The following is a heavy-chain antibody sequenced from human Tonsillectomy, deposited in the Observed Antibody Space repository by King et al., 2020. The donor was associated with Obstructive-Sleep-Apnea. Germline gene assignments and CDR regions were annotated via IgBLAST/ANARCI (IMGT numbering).Heavy chain of an antibody. CDR3: VSLTEEEAIIDY. J-gene: IGHJ4*02. CDR1: GGSIISGDYL. D-gene: IGHD7-27*01. CDR2: IYYSGTT. V-gene: IGHV4-30-4*01. Sequence: VQLQESGPGLVKPSQTLSLTCTVSGGSIISGDYLWCWISQPPGKGLEWIGYIYYSGTTYYNPSLKSRITMSVDTSKNQFSLKLNSVTAADTAVYYCVSLTEEEAIIDYWGQGTLVTVSS.